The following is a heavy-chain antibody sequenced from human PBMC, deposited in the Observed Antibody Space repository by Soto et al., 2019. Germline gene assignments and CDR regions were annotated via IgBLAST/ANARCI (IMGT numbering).Heavy chain of an antibody. CDR1: GFTFSGYG. CDR3: ARFRYYDRSAYFDY. D-gene: IGHD3-22*01. CDR2: IWYDGSNK. J-gene: IGHJ4*02. Sequence: QVQLVESGGGVVQPGRSLRLSCAASGFTFSGYGMHWVRQAPGKGLEWVAVIWYDGSNKYYADSVKGRFTISRDNSKNTLYLQMNSLRAEDTAVFYCARFRYYDRSAYFDYWGQGTLVTVSS. V-gene: IGHV3-33*01.